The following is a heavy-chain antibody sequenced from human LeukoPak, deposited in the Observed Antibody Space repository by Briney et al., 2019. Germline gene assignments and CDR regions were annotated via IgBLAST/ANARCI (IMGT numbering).Heavy chain of an antibody. D-gene: IGHD2-2*01. CDR1: GYTFTSHG. Sequence: GGSVKVSCKGSGYTFTSHGISWGGQAPGQGPEWMGWISAYNGNTNYAQKLQGRVTMTTDTSTSTAYMELRSLRSDDTAVYYCARSSGAAIHYWGQGTLVTVSS. CDR3: ARSSGAAIHY. V-gene: IGHV1-18*01. J-gene: IGHJ4*02. CDR2: ISAYNGNT.